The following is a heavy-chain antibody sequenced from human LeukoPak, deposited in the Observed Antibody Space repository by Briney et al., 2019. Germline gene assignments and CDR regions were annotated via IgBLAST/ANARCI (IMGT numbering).Heavy chain of an antibody. V-gene: IGHV3-23*01. D-gene: IGHD3-10*01. J-gene: IGHJ4*02. CDR2: IGSTGGTT. CDR1: AFSFSNYA. CDR3: AKLNSYSAGNY. Sequence: PGGSLRLSCAASAFSFSNYAMSWVRQAPGKGLECVSTIGSTGGTTYYADSVKGRFTISRDNSKNTLYLQMNSLRAEDTAVYYCAKLNSYSAGNYWGQGSLVTVSS.